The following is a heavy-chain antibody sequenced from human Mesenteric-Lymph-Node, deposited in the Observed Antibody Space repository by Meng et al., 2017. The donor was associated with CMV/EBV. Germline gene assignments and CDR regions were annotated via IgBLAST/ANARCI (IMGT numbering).Heavy chain of an antibody. CDR2: MNPNSGNT. D-gene: IGHD7-27*01. V-gene: IGHV1-8*01. J-gene: IGHJ4*02. Sequence: CESSGYTFASYDINWVRQATGQRLEWMGWMNPNSGNTGSAQNFQGRVTMTRNTSIGTAYMELSSLRSEDTAVYYCARGQRGTGEHDFWGQGTLVTVSS. CDR1: GYTFASYD. CDR3: ARGQRGTGEHDF.